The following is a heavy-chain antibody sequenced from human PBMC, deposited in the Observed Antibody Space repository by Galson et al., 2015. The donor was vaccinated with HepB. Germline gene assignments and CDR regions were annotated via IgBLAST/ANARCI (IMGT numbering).Heavy chain of an antibody. CDR2: ISPSGGST. J-gene: IGHJ3*02. D-gene: IGHD2-15*01. CDR3: ARVCRGRCSIDFAFDI. CDR1: GNTFTTYF. Sequence: SVKVSCKASGNTFTTYFIHWVRQAPGQGLEWMGIISPSGGSTTYAQKLQGRFTMTSDTSTSTVFMELSSLTSEDTAVYYCARVCRGRCSIDFAFDIWGQGTLVTVSS. V-gene: IGHV1-46*04.